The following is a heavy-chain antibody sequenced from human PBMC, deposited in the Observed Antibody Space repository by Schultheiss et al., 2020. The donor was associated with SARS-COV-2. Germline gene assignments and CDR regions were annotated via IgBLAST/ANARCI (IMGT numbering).Heavy chain of an antibody. J-gene: IGHJ4*02. CDR2: ISYDGSNK. Sequence: GESLKISCAASGFTFSSYAMHWVRQAPGKGLEWVAVISYDGSNKYYADSVKGRFTISRDNSKNTLYLQMNSLRAEDTAVYYCAKEHLYYDFWSGYPANFDYWGQGTLVTVSS. V-gene: IGHV3-30-3*01. D-gene: IGHD3-3*01. CDR1: GFTFSSYA. CDR3: AKEHLYYDFWSGYPANFDY.